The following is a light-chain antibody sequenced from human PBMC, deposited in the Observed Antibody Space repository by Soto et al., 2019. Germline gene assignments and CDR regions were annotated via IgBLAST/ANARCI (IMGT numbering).Light chain of an antibody. V-gene: IGKV1-17*01. CDR2: AAS. CDR3: LQQNSYPWT. J-gene: IGKJ1*01. CDR1: QEIRHA. Sequence: DIQMTQSPSSLSASEGDRVAITCRESQEIRHALGWYQQKPGKAPKSLIYAASSLQSGVPSRFSGSGSGTEFTLTICSLQPEDFATYYCLQQNSYPWTFGQGTKVDIK.